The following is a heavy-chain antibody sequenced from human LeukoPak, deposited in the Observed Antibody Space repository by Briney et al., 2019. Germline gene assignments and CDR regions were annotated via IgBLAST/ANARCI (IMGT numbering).Heavy chain of an antibody. CDR3: ATCCGGGSS. CDR1: EYTFTDYY. V-gene: IGHV1-2*02. J-gene: IGHJ5*02. D-gene: IGHD3-16*01. CDR2: INPNSGGT. Sequence: GASVKVSCKASEYTFTDYYIHWVRQAPGQGLEWMGWINPNSGGTNYAQKFQGRVTLTRDTSTSTVYMELSSLRSEDTAVYYCATCCGGGSSWGQGTLVTVSS.